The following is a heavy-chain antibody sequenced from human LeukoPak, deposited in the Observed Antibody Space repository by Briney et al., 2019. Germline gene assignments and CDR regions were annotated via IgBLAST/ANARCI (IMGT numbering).Heavy chain of an antibody. CDR3: ARAVRPSYYYDSSGYPRYFDY. J-gene: IGHJ4*02. V-gene: IGHV4-59*12. Sequence: PSETLSLTCTVSGGSISSYYWSWIRQPPGKGLEWIGYIYYSGSTNYNPSLKSRVTISVDTSKNQFSLKLSSVTAADTAVYYCARAVRPSYYYDSSGYPRYFDYWGQGTLVTVSS. CDR2: IYYSGST. D-gene: IGHD3-22*01. CDR1: GGSISSYY.